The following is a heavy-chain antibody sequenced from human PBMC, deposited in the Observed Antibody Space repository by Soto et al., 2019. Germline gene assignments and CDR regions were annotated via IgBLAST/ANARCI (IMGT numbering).Heavy chain of an antibody. J-gene: IGHJ6*02. CDR1: GGTFSSYA. CDR2: IIPIFGTA. CDR3: ARDRRRYFDWLSPNYYYGMDV. V-gene: IGHV1-69*05. Sequence: SVKVSCKASGGTFSSYAISWVRQAPGQGLEWMGGIIPIFGTANYAQKFQGRVTITRDTSASTAYMELSSLRSEDTAVYYCARDRRRYFDWLSPNYYYGMDVWGQGTTVTVSS. D-gene: IGHD3-9*01.